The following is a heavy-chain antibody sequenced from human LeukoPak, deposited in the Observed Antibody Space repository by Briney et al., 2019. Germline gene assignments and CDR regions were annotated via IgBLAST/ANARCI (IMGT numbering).Heavy chain of an antibody. CDR2: IYHSGST. J-gene: IGHJ3*02. CDR1: GYPISSGYY. V-gene: IGHV4-38-2*01. CDR3: ARRNYDFWSGYRGDAFDI. Sequence: SETLSLTCAVSGYPISSGYYWGWIRQPPGKGLEWIGSIYHSGSTYYNPSLKSRVTISVDTSKNQFSLKLRSVTAADTAVYYCARRNYDFWSGYRGDAFDIWGQGTMVTVSS. D-gene: IGHD3-3*01.